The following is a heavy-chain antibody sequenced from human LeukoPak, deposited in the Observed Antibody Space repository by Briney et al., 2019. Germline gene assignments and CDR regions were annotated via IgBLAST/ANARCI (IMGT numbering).Heavy chain of an antibody. V-gene: IGHV4-34*01. Sequence: SETLSLTCAVYGGSFSDYYWSWIRQPPGKGLEWIGEINHSGGTNYNPSLKSRVTISVDTSKNQFSLKLSSVTAADTAVYYCARVQDFDTSAHYLGYWGQGNLVTVSS. J-gene: IGHJ4*02. D-gene: IGHD3-22*01. CDR1: GGSFSDYY. CDR3: ARVQDFDTSAHYLGY. CDR2: INHSGGT.